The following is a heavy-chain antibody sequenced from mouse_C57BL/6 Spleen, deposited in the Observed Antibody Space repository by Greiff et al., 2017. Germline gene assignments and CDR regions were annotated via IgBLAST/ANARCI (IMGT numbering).Heavy chain of an antibody. CDR3: AMRTPLLKYFDV. D-gene: IGHD2-10*01. CDR1: GYTFTDYY. Sequence: EVKLQQSGPELVKPGASVKISCKASGYTFTDYYMNWVKQSHGKSLEWIGDINPNNGGTSYNQKFKGKATLTVDKSSSTAYMELRILTSEDSAVYYCAMRTPLLKYFDVWGTGTTVTVSS. V-gene: IGHV1-26*01. CDR2: INPNNGGT. J-gene: IGHJ1*03.